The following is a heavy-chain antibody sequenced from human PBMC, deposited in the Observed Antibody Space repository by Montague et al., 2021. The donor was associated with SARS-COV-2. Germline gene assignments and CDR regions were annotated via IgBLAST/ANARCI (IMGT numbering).Heavy chain of an antibody. D-gene: IGHD6-13*01. CDR3: AQRGGSSWTKPYFDY. CDR1: GFSLSTSGEA. J-gene: IGHJ4*02. V-gene: IGHV2-5*02. Sequence: PALVKPTQTLTLTCTFPGFSLSTSGEAVGWIRQPPGKALEWLALIYWDDDKRYSPSLKSRLTITKDTSKNQVVLTMTNMDPVDTATYYCAQRGGSSWTKPYFDYWGQGTLVTVSS. CDR2: IYWDDDK.